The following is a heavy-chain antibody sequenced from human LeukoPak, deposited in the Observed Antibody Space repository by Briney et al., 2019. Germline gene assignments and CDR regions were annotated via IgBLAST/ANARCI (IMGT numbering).Heavy chain of an antibody. V-gene: IGHV1-69*13. CDR1: GGTFSSYA. CDR2: IIPIFGTA. CDR3: ARNLYGSIGDYYYYYGMDV. D-gene: IGHD4-17*01. J-gene: IGHJ6*02. Sequence: SVKVSCKASGGTFSSYAISWVRQAPGQGLEWMGGIIPIFGTANYAQKFQGRVTITADESTSTAYMELSSLRSEDTAVYYCARNLYGSIGDYYYYYGMDVWGQGTTATVSS.